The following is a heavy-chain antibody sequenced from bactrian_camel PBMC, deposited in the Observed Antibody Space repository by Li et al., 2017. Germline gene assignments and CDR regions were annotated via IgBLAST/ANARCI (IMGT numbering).Heavy chain of an antibody. CDR1: GFPFSTYD. J-gene: IGHJ4*01. D-gene: IGHD5*01. CDR2: ISSRGGVT. V-gene: IGHV3S40*01. Sequence: DVQLVESGGGTVQPGGSLKLPCAASGFPFSTYDMTWVRRAPGKGVEWVASISSRGGVTYYAQSVKGRFTISRDNAKNTLYLQLNSLTREDSAMYYCTRETQWVGYHEFAEYWDQGTQVTVS. CDR3: TRETQWVGYHEFAEY.